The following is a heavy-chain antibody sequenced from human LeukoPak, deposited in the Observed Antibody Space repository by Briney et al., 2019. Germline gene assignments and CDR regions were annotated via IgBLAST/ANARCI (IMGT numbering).Heavy chain of an antibody. J-gene: IGHJ6*02. V-gene: IGHV4-59*01. D-gene: IGHD3-10*01. Sequence: PSETLSLTCTVSGGSISSYYWSWIRQPPGKGLEWIGYIHYSGSTNYNPSLKSRVTISVDTSKKQVSLKLSSVTAADSAVYYCARTNYGSGSTYGMDVWGQGTTVTVSS. CDR3: ARTNYGSGSTYGMDV. CDR1: GGSISSYY. CDR2: IHYSGST.